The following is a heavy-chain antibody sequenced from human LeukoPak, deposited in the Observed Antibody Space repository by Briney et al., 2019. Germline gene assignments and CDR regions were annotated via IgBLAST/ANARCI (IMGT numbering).Heavy chain of an antibody. D-gene: IGHD2-15*01. CDR1: GFTFSSYS. CDR2: ISSSSSYI. J-gene: IGHJ6*02. V-gene: IGHV3-21*01. Sequence: PGGSLRLSCAASGFTFSSYSMNWVRQAPGKGLEGVSSISSSSSYIYYADSVKGRFTISRDNAKNSLSLQMNSLRAEDTAIYYCARDPTPRYCSGGSCYTHYGMDVWGQGTTVTVSS. CDR3: ARDPTPRYCSGGSCYTHYGMDV.